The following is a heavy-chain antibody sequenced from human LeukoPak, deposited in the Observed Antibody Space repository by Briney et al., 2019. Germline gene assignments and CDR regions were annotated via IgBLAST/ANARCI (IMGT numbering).Heavy chain of an antibody. Sequence: ASVKVSCKASGYTFTSYYMHWVRQAPGQGLEWMGIINPTGGTTTYAQKFQGRVTMTRDTSTSTVFMEVNSLGSEDTAVYYCALYSSTWYWGQGTLVTVSS. CDR3: ALYSSTWY. J-gene: IGHJ4*02. V-gene: IGHV1-46*01. D-gene: IGHD6-13*01. CDR2: INPTGGTT. CDR1: GYTFTSYY.